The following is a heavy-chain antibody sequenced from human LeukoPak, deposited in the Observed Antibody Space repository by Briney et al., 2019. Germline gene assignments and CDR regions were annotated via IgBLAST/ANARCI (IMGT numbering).Heavy chain of an antibody. Sequence: ASVKVSCKTSGYTFTTYDINWVRQATGQGLEWMGWLNPNSDNTASAQSFQGRLTLTRNTSISTAYMELSSLRSEDTAIYYCGRAGSHDRQTVDFWGQGTLVSVSS. J-gene: IGHJ4*02. D-gene: IGHD1-26*01. CDR2: LNPNSDNT. CDR1: GYTFTTYD. V-gene: IGHV1-8*01. CDR3: GRAGSHDRQTVDF.